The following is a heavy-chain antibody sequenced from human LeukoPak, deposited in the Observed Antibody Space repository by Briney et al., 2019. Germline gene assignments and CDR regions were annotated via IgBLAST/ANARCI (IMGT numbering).Heavy chain of an antibody. CDR3: ALLAAPTVTTGA. V-gene: IGHV4-34*01. J-gene: IGHJ5*02. D-gene: IGHD4-17*01. CDR1: GGSFSGYY. CDR2: INHSGST. Sequence: SETLSLTCAVYGGSFSGYYWSWIRQPPGKRLEWIGEINHSGSTNYNPSLKSRVTISVDTSKNQFSLKLSSVAAADTAVYYCALLAAPTVTTGAWGQGTLVTVSS.